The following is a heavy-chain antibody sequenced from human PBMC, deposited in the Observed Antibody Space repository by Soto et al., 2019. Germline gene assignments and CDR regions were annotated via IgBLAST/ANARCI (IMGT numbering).Heavy chain of an antibody. Sequence: EAQLVESGGGLVQPGGSLTLSCTASEITLNIYWMHWIRQAPGKGLVWVSRINPESTTLTYADSVTGRFTISRDSAKNTLDLQMNGLSADDTAIYYCPKDTFAAWDSLGQGTLVTVSS. V-gene: IGHV3-74*01. CDR3: PKDTFAAWDS. CDR1: EITLNIYW. D-gene: IGHD6-25*01. CDR2: INPESTTL. J-gene: IGHJ4*02.